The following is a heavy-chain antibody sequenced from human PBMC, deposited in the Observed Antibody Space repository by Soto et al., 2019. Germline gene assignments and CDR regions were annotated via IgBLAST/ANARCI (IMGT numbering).Heavy chain of an antibody. CDR1: GGTFSSYA. D-gene: IGHD2-2*01. CDR2: IIPISGTA. J-gene: IGHJ6*02. V-gene: IGHV1-69*01. CDR3: ARSQGSSTSVEIDSYYYYGMDV. Sequence: QVQLVQSGAEVKKPGSSVKVSCKASGGTFSSYAISWVRQAPGQGLEWMGGIIPISGTANYAQKFQGRVTITADESTSTAYIELSSLRSEDTAVYYCARSQGSSTSVEIDSYYYYGMDVWGQGTTVTVSS.